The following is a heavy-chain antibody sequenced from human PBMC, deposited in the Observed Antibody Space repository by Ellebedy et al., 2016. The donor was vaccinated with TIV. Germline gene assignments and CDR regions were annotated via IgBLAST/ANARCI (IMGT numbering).Heavy chain of an antibody. Sequence: GESLKISCAASGFAFNLFRMHWVRQAPGKGPVWVSFIKSDGISTNYADSVRGRFTISRENAKNSVYLQMNSLRAEDTAVYYCARHEFYDSSGFDAFDIWGQGTMVTVSS. CDR3: ARHEFYDSSGFDAFDI. CDR1: GFAFNLFR. J-gene: IGHJ3*02. CDR2: IKSDGIST. V-gene: IGHV3-74*01. D-gene: IGHD3-22*01.